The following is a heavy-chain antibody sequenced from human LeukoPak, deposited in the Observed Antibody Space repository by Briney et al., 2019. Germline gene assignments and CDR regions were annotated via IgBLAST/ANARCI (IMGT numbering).Heavy chain of an antibody. D-gene: IGHD3-16*02. CDR1: GFTFSDYY. J-gene: IGHJ4*02. Sequence: PGGSLRLSCAASGFTFSDYYMSWIRQAPGKGLEWVSYISSSGSTIYYADSVKGRFTISRDNAKNSLYLQMNSLRAEDTAVYYCAREARNYVWGSYRPYYFDYWGQGTLATVSS. V-gene: IGHV3-11*01. CDR3: AREARNYVWGSYRPYYFDY. CDR2: ISSSGSTI.